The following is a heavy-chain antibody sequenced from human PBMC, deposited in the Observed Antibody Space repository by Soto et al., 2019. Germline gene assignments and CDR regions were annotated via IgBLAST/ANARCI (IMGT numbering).Heavy chain of an antibody. CDR2: IYYSGST. CDR1: GGSIISYY. Sequence: SETLSLTCTVSGGSIISYYWTWIRQPPGKGLEWIGNIYYSGSTSYNTSLKSRVTISVDTSKNQFSLKMSSLIAADTTVYYCARGTGNTGNFDYWGRGILVTVSS. V-gene: IGHV4-59*01. J-gene: IGHJ4*02. CDR3: ARGTGNTGNFDY. D-gene: IGHD2-8*02.